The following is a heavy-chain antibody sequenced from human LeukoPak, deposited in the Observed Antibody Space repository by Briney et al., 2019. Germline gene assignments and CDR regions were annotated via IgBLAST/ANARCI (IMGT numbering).Heavy chain of an antibody. J-gene: IGHJ4*02. CDR3: AGFEAAAPFDY. V-gene: IGHV1-2*02. CDR1: GYTFTSYY. Sequence: ASVKVACKASGYTFTSYYMHWVRQAPGQGLEWMGWINPNSGGTNYAQKFQGRVTMTRDTSISTAYMELSRLRSDDTAVYYCAGFEAAAPFDYWGQGTLVTVSS. CDR2: INPNSGGT. D-gene: IGHD6-13*01.